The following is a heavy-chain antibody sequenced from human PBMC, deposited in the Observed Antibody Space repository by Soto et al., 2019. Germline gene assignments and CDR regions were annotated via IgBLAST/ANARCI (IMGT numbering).Heavy chain of an antibody. CDR1: GGSFSGYY. Sequence: SETLSLTCAVYGGSFSGYYWSWIRQPPGKGLEWIGEINHSGSTNYNPSLKSRVTISVDTSKNQFSLKLSSVTAADTAVHYCARSMVRGVKPGRNWFDPWGQGTLVTVSS. CDR3: ARSMVRGVKPGRNWFDP. CDR2: INHSGST. V-gene: IGHV4-34*01. D-gene: IGHD3-10*01. J-gene: IGHJ5*02.